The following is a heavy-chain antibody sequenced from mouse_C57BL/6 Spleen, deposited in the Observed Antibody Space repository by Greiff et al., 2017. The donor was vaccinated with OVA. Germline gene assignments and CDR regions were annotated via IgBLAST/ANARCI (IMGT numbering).Heavy chain of an antibody. CDR1: GYTFTSYW. CDR3: ARGGDSYDEYAMDD. V-gene: IGHV1-64*01. J-gene: IGHJ4*01. Sequence: QVQLQQPGAELVKPGASVKLSCKASGYTFTSYWMHWVKQRPGQGLEWIGMIHPNSGSTNYNEKFKSKATLTVDKSSSTAYMQLSSLTSEDSAVYDGARGGDSYDEYAMDDWGQGTSVTVSS. D-gene: IGHD2-12*01. CDR2: IHPNSGST.